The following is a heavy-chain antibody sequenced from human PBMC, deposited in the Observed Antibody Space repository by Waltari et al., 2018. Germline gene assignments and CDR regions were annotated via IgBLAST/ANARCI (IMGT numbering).Heavy chain of an antibody. CDR3: ARTPYTSGWPGNFDY. V-gene: IGHV3-53*04. J-gene: IGHJ4*02. CDR1: GFSVSTNY. D-gene: IGHD6-25*01. Sequence: EVRLVESGGGLVQPGEFLRLSCAASGFSVSTNYMRWDRQAPGKGLEWVSVIYTSGDVYYADSVKGRFTISRDIFKNTLYLQMNSLRNEDTAVYYCARTPYTSGWPGNFDYWGQGTLVTVSS. CDR2: IYTSGDV.